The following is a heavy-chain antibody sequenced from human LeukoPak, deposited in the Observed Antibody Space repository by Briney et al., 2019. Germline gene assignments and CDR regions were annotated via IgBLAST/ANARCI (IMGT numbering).Heavy chain of an antibody. J-gene: IGHJ4*02. CDR2: IYYSGST. CDR3: AGFALTDYYDSSDEGTNNY. CDR1: GGSISSYY. Sequence: TSETLSLTCTVSGGSISSYYWSWIRQPPGKGLEWIGYIYYSGSTNYNPSLKSRVTISVDTSKNQFSLKLSSVTAADTAVYYCAGFALTDYYDSSDEGTNNYWGQGTLVTVSS. D-gene: IGHD3-22*01. V-gene: IGHV4-59*01.